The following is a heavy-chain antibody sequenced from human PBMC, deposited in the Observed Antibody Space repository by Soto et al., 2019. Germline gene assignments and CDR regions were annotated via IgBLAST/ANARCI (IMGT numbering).Heavy chain of an antibody. J-gene: IGHJ3*02. CDR1: GYTFTSYD. D-gene: IGHD3-9*01. CDR3: ARILTGYYAHDAFDI. V-gene: IGHV1-8*01. Sequence: QVQLVQSGAEVKKPGASVKVSCKASGYTFTSYDINWVRQATGQGPEWMGWMNPNSGNTGYAQKFQGRVAMTRNTSISTAYMELSSLRSEDTGVYYCARILTGYYAHDAFDIWGQGTMVTVSS. CDR2: MNPNSGNT.